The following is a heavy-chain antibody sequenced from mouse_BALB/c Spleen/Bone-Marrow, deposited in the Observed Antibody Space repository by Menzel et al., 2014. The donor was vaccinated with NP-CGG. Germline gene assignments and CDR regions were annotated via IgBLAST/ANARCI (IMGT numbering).Heavy chain of an antibody. CDR1: GYTFTSYW. V-gene: IGHV1S81*02. CDR2: INPSNGRT. J-gene: IGHJ4*01. CDR3: AREDILYAMDY. Sequence: VQLQQSGAELVKPGASVKLSCKASGYTFTSYWMHWVKQRPGQGLEWIGEINPSNGRTNYNEKFKSKATLTVDKSSSTAYMQLSSLTSDDSAVYYCAREDILYAMDYWGQGTSVTVSS.